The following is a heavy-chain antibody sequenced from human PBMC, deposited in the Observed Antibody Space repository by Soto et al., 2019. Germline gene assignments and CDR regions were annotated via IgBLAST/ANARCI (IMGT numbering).Heavy chain of an antibody. J-gene: IGHJ4*02. V-gene: IGHV4-34*01. CDR1: GGSFSWYY. CDR2: INHSGST. D-gene: IGHD3-22*01. CDR3: ARTHYYDSSGYFIGRYYFDY. Sequence: SETLSLTCAVYGGSFSWYYWSWSRQPPGKGLEWIGEINHSGSTNYNPSLKSRVTISVDTSKNQFSLKLSSVTAADTAVYYCARTHYYDSSGYFIGRYYFDYWGQGTLVTVSS.